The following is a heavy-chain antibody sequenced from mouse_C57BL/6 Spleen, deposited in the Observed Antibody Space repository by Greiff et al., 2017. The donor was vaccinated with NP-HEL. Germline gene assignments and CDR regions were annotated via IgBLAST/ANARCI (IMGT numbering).Heavy chain of an antibody. CDR1: GFIFSSYA. V-gene: IGHV5-4*01. CDR2: ISDGGSYT. CDR3: ARDRAMDY. J-gene: IGHJ4*01. Sequence: EVHLVESGGGLVKPGGSLKLSCAASGFIFSSYAMSWVRQTPEKRLEWVATISDGGSYTYYPDNVKGRFTISRDNAKNNLYLQMSHLKSEDTAMYYCARDRAMDYWGQGTSVTVSS.